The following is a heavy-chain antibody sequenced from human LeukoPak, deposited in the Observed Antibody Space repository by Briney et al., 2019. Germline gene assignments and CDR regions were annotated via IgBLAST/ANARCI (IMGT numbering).Heavy chain of an antibody. D-gene: IGHD3-10*01. CDR1: GYTYNGYY. J-gene: IGHJ4*02. CDR2: INPNNGGT. Sequence: ASVKVSRKSSGYTYNGYYMHWVRQAPGQGLEWMGWINPNNGGTKYAQNFQGRVTMTRDTSISTAYMELDRLRFDDTAVYYWARDSGEVPDYWGQGTLVTVSS. V-gene: IGHV1-2*02. CDR3: ARDSGEVPDY.